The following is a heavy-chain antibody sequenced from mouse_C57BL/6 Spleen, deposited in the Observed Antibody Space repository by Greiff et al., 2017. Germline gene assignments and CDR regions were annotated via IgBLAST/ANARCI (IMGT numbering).Heavy chain of an antibody. CDR2: ISNGGGST. CDR1: GFTFSDYY. Sequence: DVHLVESGGGLVQPGGSLKLSCAASGFTFSDYYMYWVRQTPEKRLEWVAYISNGGGSTYYPDTVKGRFTISRDNAKNTLYLQMSRLKSEDTAMYYCARHVGNDYYAMDYWGQGTSVTVSS. D-gene: IGHD2-1*01. V-gene: IGHV5-12*01. J-gene: IGHJ4*01. CDR3: ARHVGNDYYAMDY.